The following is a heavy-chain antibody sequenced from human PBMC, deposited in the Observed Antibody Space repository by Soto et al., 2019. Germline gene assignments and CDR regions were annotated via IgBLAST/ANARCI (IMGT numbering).Heavy chain of an antibody. CDR3: ARDWYFDY. Sequence: GGSVKVSRKASGYTFTSYAMHWVRQAPGQRLEWMGWINAGNGNTKYSQKFQGRVTITRDTSASTVYMELSSLRSEDTAVYYCARDWYFDYWGQGTLVTVSS. J-gene: IGHJ4*02. V-gene: IGHV1-3*01. CDR2: INAGNGNT. CDR1: GYTFTSYA.